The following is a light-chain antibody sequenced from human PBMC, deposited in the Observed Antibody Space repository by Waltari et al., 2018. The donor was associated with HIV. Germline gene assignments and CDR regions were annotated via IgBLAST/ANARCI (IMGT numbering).Light chain of an antibody. Sequence: VLTQSPATLSLSPGESATLSCMASRTVTGNYLAWYQQKPGQSPRLLIYTASARATGIPDRFSGSGSGTDFTLTISRLGPEDSAVYYCQQFDRSYTFGQGTKLEIK. J-gene: IGKJ2*01. V-gene: IGKV3-20*01. CDR3: QQFDRSYT. CDR1: RTVTGNY. CDR2: TAS.